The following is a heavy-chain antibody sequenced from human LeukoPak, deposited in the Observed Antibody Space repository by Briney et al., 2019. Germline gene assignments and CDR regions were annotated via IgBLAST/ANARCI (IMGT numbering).Heavy chain of an antibody. CDR3: AKHAETYYYDSSGYYQTYYFDY. J-gene: IGHJ4*02. D-gene: IGHD3-22*01. CDR2: ISGSGGST. CDR1: GFTFSSYA. V-gene: IGHV3-23*01. Sequence: QSGGSLRLSCAASGFTFSSYAMSWVRQAPGKGLEWVSAISGSGGSTYYADSGKGRFTISRDNSKNTLYLQTNSLRAEDTAVYYCAKHAETYYYDSSGYYQTYYFDYWGQGTLVTVSS.